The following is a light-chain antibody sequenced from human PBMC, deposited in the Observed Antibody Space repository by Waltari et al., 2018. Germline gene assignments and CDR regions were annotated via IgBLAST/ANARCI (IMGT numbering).Light chain of an antibody. CDR3: SSRDTSGDHWV. J-gene: IGLJ3*02. V-gene: IGLV3-19*01. Sequence: SSELTQDPAVSVALGQTVRITCQGDSLSTYYATWYQQRPRQAPILVIYPRNSRPSGIPARFSGSSSGNTASLTITGAQAEDEADYYCSSRDTSGDHWVFGGGTKLTVL. CDR1: SLSTYY. CDR2: PRN.